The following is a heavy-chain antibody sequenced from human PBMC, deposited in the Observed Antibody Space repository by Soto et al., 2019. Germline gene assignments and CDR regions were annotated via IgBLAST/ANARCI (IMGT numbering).Heavy chain of an antibody. V-gene: IGHV3-30-3*01. J-gene: IGHJ6*02. D-gene: IGHD3-10*01. CDR3: ARGMGMAVRGVIMVYYYGMDV. Sequence: GGSLRLSCAASGFTFSSYAMHWVRQAPGKGLEWVAVISYDGSNKYYADSVKGRFTISRDNSKNTLYLQMNSLRAEDTAVYYRARGMGMAVRGVIMVYYYGMDVWGQGTTVTVSS. CDR1: GFTFSSYA. CDR2: ISYDGSNK.